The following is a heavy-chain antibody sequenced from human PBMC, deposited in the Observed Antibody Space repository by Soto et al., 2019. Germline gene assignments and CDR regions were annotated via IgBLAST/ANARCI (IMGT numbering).Heavy chain of an antibody. CDR2: IYPGDSDT. Sequence: GESLKISSNDSGYSFTSYWISWVRQMPGKGLEWMGIIYPGDSDTRYSPSFQGQVTISADKSISTTYLQWSSLKASDTAMYYCARHPTNTVTHYYYGMDVWGQGTTVTVS. CDR1: GYSFTSYW. D-gene: IGHD4-4*01. V-gene: IGHV5-51*01. CDR3: ARHPTNTVTHYYYGMDV. J-gene: IGHJ6*02.